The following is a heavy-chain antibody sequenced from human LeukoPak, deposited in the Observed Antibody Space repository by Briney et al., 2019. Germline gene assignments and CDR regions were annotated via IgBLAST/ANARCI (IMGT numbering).Heavy chain of an antibody. D-gene: IGHD3-16*01. CDR1: GGSISSYY. CDR3: ASLMGGQPDYYYYMDV. V-gene: IGHV4-59*08. CDR2: IYYSGST. Sequence: SETLSLTCTVSGGSISSYYWSWIRQPPGKGLEWIGYIYYSGSTNYNPSLKSRVTISVDTSKNQFSLKLNSVTAADTAVYYCASLMGGQPDYYYYMDVWGKGTTVTVSS. J-gene: IGHJ6*03.